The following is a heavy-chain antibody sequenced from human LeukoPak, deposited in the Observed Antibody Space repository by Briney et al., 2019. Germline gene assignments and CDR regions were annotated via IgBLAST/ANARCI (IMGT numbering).Heavy chain of an antibody. Sequence: GGSLRLSCAASGFTFSSYYMHWVRQAPGKGLVWVSRIKGDGSSTSYADSVEGRFTISRDNAKNTLYLQMNSLRAEDTAIYYCAKDNSPGWFDPWGQGTLVTVSS. CDR3: AKDNSPGWFDP. CDR1: GFTFSSYY. D-gene: IGHD4-11*01. V-gene: IGHV3-74*01. CDR2: IKGDGSST. J-gene: IGHJ5*02.